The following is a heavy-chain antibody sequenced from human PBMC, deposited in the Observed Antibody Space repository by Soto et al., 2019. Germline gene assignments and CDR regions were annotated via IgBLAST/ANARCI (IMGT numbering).Heavy chain of an antibody. CDR3: ARWTYCGGDCYWLDF. J-gene: IGHJ4*02. CDR2: INHSGST. D-gene: IGHD2-21*02. Sequence: PSETLSLTCAVYGGSFSGYYWSWIRQPPGKGLEWIEEINHSGSTNYNPSLKSRVTISVDTSKNQFSLNLNSVTAADTAIYYCARWTYCGGDCYWLDFWGQGTLVTVSS. V-gene: IGHV4-34*01. CDR1: GGSFSGYY.